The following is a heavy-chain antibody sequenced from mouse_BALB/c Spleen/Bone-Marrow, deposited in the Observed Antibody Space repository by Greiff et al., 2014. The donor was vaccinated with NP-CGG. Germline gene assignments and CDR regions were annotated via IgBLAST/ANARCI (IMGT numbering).Heavy chain of an antibody. J-gene: IGHJ2*01. CDR3: ARHGGSRGYYFDY. V-gene: IGHV5-12-2*01. D-gene: IGHD1-1*01. CDR1: GFTFSSYT. Sequence: EVMLVESGGGLVQPGGSLKLSCAASGFTFSSYTMSWVRQTPVKRLEWVAYISNGGGSTYYPDTVKGRFTISRDNAKNTLYLQMSRLKSEDTAMYYCARHGGSRGYYFDYWGQGTTLTVSS. CDR2: ISNGGGST.